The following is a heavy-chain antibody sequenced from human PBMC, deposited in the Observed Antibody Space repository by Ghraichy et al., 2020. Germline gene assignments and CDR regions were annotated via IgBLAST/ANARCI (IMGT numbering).Heavy chain of an antibody. J-gene: IGHJ5*02. CDR2: IYTSGST. D-gene: IGHD5-12*01. V-gene: IGHV4-4*07. CDR1: GGSISSYY. CDR3: ARDPWSGYDFEVFWFDP. Sequence: SETLSLTCTVSGGSISSYYWSWIRQPAGKGLEWIGRIYTSGSTNYNPSLKSRVTMSVDTSKNQFSLKLSSVTAADTAVYYCARDPWSGYDFEVFWFDPWGQGTLVTVSS.